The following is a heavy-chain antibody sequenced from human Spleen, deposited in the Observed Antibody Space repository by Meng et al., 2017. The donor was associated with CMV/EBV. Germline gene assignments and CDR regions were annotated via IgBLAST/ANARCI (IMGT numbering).Heavy chain of an antibody. Sequence: SCKASGYTFTSYDINWVRQATGQGLEWMGWISAYNGNTNYAQKLQGRVTMTTDTSTITAYMELRSLRSDDTAVYYCARVSLSGWFDPWGQGTLVTVSS. CDR2: ISAYNGNT. V-gene: IGHV1-18*01. J-gene: IGHJ5*02. CDR1: GYTFTSYD. D-gene: IGHD3-10*01. CDR3: ARVSLSGWFDP.